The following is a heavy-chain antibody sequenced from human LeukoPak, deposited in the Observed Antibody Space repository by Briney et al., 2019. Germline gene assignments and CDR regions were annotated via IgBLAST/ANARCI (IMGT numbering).Heavy chain of an antibody. Sequence: GGSLRLSCAASGFTFNTYSMNWVRQAPGKGLEWVASIFSSSLYINYADSVKGRFTISRDNAENSLFLQMNSLRAEDTAVYYCARDSTYTGSFHDAFDIWGQGTMVIVSS. D-gene: IGHD1-26*01. CDR2: IFSSSLYI. CDR3: ARDSTYTGSFHDAFDI. V-gene: IGHV3-21*01. J-gene: IGHJ3*02. CDR1: GFTFNTYS.